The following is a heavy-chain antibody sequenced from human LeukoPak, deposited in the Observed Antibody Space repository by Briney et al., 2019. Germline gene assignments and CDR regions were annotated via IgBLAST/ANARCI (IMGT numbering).Heavy chain of an antibody. CDR1: GGSFSGYY. J-gene: IGHJ6*03. Sequence: TSETLSLTCAVYGGSFSGYYWSWIRQPPGKGLEWIGEINHSGSTNYNPSLKSRVTISVDTSKNQFSLKLSSVTAADTAVYYCARVPYYYMDVWGKGTTVTVSS. CDR2: INHSGST. V-gene: IGHV4-34*01. CDR3: ARVPYYYMDV.